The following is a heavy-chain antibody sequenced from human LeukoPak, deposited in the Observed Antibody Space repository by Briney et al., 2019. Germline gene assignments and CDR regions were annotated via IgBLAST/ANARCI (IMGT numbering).Heavy chain of an antibody. CDR3: AREGLVEAFDI. CDR2: IWYDGSNK. V-gene: IGHV3-33*08. D-gene: IGHD1-26*01. J-gene: IGHJ3*02. Sequence: GGSLRLSCAASGFTFSSYGMHWVRQAPGKGLEWVAVIWYDGSNKYYADSVKGRFTISRDNSKNTLYLQMNSLRAEDTAVYYCAREGLVEAFDIWGQGTMATVSS. CDR1: GFTFSSYG.